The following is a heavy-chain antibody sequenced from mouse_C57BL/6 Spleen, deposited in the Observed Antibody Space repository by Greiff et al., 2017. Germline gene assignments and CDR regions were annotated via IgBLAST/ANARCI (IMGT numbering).Heavy chain of an antibody. D-gene: IGHD2-3*01. CDR2: IYPGSGST. J-gene: IGHJ4*01. V-gene: IGHV1-55*01. CDR1: GYTFTSYW. Sequence: VQLQQSGAELVKPGASVKMSCKASGYTFTSYWITWVKQRPGQGLEWIGDIYPGSGSTNYNEKFKSKATLTVDTSSSTAYMQLSSLTSEDSAVYYCARSYDGYFYARDYWGQGASVTVSS. CDR3: ARSYDGYFYARDY.